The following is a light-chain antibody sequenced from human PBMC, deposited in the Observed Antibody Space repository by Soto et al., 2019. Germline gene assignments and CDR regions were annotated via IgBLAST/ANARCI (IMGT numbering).Light chain of an antibody. Sequence: EVVLTQSPGTLSLSPGERATLSCRASQGVSSSYLAWYQQKPGQAPRLLIYEASTRATGIPDRFSGSGSGADFTLTISRLEPEDFAVYYCQLYGNSLYTFGQGANLEIK. J-gene: IGKJ2*01. CDR2: EAS. V-gene: IGKV3-20*01. CDR1: QGVSSSY. CDR3: QLYGNSLYT.